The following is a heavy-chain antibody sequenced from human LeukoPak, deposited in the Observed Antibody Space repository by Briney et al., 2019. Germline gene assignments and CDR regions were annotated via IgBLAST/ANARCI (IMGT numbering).Heavy chain of an antibody. D-gene: IGHD2-2*01. CDR3: ARVKGSCSSTGCGGVIDY. V-gene: IGHV3-7*01. CDR2: IKQDGSEK. CDR1: GFTFSDYY. Sequence: PGGSLRLSCAASGFTFSDYYMSWIRQAPGKGLEWVANIKQDGSEKYYVDSVKGRFTISRDNSKNTLYLQMNSLRAEDTAVYYCARVKGSCSSTGCGGVIDYWGQGTLVTVSS. J-gene: IGHJ4*02.